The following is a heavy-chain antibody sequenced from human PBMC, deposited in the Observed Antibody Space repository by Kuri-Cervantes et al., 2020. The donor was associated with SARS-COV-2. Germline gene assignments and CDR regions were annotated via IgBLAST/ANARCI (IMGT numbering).Heavy chain of an antibody. Sequence: ASVKVSCKASGYTFTGYYMHWVRQAPGQGLEWMGWINPNSGGTNYAQKFQGRVTMTRDTSISTAYMELSSLRSEDTAVYYCARDQHGAPTPYWYLDLWGRGTLVTVSS. CDR1: GYTFTGYY. J-gene: IGHJ2*01. D-gene: IGHD4-17*01. V-gene: IGHV1-2*02. CDR2: INPNSGGT. CDR3: ARDQHGAPTPYWYLDL.